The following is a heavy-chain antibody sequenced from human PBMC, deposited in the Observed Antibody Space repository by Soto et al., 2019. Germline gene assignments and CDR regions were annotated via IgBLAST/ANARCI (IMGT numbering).Heavy chain of an antibody. V-gene: IGHV1-69*06. Sequence: SVKVSCKASGYTFTSYGISWVRQAPGQGLEWMGGIIRIFGTANYAKKFQGRVTITADKSTSTAYMELSSLRSEDTAVYYCARHYYDSSGLDAFDIWGQGTMVTVSS. CDR1: GYTFTSYG. CDR3: ARHYYDSSGLDAFDI. J-gene: IGHJ3*02. CDR2: IIRIFGTA. D-gene: IGHD3-22*01.